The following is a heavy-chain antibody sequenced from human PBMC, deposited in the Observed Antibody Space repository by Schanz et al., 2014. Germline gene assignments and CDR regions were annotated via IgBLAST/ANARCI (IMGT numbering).Heavy chain of an antibody. CDR2: INPNTGGT. Sequence: QVQLVQSGAEVKKPGASVKVSCKASGYTFSDYYIHWVRQAPGQGLEWMGWINPNTGGTNFAQKFQGWVTVTRNTSISTAYMELSGLRSEDTAVYYCAGAFDSSGYYFDYWGQGTLVTVSS. CDR1: GYTFSDYY. CDR3: AGAFDSSGYYFDY. J-gene: IGHJ4*02. D-gene: IGHD3-22*01. V-gene: IGHV1-2*04.